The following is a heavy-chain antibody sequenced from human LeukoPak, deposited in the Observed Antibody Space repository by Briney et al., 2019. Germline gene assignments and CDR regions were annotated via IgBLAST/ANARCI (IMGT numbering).Heavy chain of an antibody. CDR3: ARGYGVTAMVRDWFGP. CDR1: GGSFSGYY. J-gene: IGHJ5*02. D-gene: IGHD5-18*01. Sequence: PSETLSLTCAVYGGSFSGYYWSWIRQPPGKGLEWIGEINHSGSTNYNPSLKSRVTISVDTSKNQFSLKLSSVTAADTAVYYCARGYGVTAMVRDWFGPWGQGTLVTVSS. CDR2: INHSGST. V-gene: IGHV4-34*01.